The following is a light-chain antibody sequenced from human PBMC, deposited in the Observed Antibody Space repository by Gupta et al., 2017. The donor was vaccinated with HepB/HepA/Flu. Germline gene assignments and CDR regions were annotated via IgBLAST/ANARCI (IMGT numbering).Light chain of an antibody. J-gene: IGLJ3*02. CDR3: ETWDNNTHV. Sequence: QPVVTQSSSASASLGSSVKLTCTLSSGHSSYIIAWHQQQPGKAPRYLMKLEGSGSYNKGSGVPDRFSGSSSGAERYLTISNLQSEDEADYYCETWDNNTHVFGGGTKLTVL. CDR1: SGHSSYI. CDR2: LEGSGSY. V-gene: IGLV4-60*03.